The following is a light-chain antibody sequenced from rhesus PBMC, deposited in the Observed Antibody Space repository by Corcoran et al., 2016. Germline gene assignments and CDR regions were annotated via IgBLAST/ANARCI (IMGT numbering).Light chain of an antibody. CDR3: QQYNSDPLT. Sequence: DIQMTQSPSSLSASVGDRVTLTCRASQGIGSFLAWYQKKPGKAPKPLIYYASNLENGVPSRFSGSGSGTEFTLTISSLQPEDFATYFCQQYNSDPLTFGGGTKVEIK. J-gene: IGKJ4*01. CDR1: QGIGSF. V-gene: IGKV1-37*01. CDR2: YAS.